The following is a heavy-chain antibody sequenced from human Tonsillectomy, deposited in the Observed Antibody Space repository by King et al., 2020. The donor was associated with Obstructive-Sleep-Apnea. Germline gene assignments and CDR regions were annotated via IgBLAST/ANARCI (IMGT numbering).Heavy chain of an antibody. V-gene: IGHV3-48*03. D-gene: IGHD3-22*01. CDR1: GFTFSSYI. CDR3: AREGGYYDSSGYAPIFDY. J-gene: IGHJ4*02. CDR2: ISSGGTTI. Sequence: VQLVESGGGLVQPGGSLRLSCAASGFTFSSYILHWVRQAPGKGLEWLSYISSGGTTIYYADSVQGRFTISRDNAKNSLSLKINSLSAEDTAVYFCAREGGYYDSSGYAPIFDYWGQGTLVTVSS.